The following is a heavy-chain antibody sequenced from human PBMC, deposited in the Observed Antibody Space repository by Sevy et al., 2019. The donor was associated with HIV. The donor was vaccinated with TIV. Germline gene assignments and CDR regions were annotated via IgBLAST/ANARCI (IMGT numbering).Heavy chain of an antibody. D-gene: IGHD5-18*01. Sequence: GGSLRLSCAASGFDFREYAMHWVRQAPGKGLEWVAAVSSDGTNTYYGDSVKGRFTISRDSSQNTLFLHMNSLRVEDMAVYYCAKVCMQLWSYFDFWGQGTLVTVSS. CDR1: GFDFREYA. CDR3: AKVCMQLWSYFDF. V-gene: IGHV3-30*18. CDR2: VSSDGTNT. J-gene: IGHJ4*02.